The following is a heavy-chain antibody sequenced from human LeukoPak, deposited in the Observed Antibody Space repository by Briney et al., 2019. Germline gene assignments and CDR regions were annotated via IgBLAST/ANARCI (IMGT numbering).Heavy chain of an antibody. V-gene: IGHV4-30-2*01. J-gene: IGHJ3*02. D-gene: IGHD2-15*01. CDR3: ARGKMTQEGYCSGGSCPKAFDI. CDR2: IYHSGST. Sequence: PWDTLSLTCARSGRSIISGGYSGRSIRQPRGEGREWIGYIYHSGSTYYNPSRTSRLTISVDRSKNQFSLKLGSVISADTAVYSCARGKMTQEGYCSGGSCPKAFDIWGQGTMLTVSS. CDR1: GRSIISGGYS.